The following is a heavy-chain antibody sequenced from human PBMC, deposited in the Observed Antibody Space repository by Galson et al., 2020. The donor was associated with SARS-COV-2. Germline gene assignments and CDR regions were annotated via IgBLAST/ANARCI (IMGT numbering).Heavy chain of an antibody. D-gene: IGHD6-19*01. J-gene: IGHJ5*01. CDR2: IIENGADT. CDR1: GFTFSSYA. Sequence: GGSLRLSCAASGFTFSSYAMTWLRHAPGQGLERVSTIIENGADTFYADPVSGRFTISSDNFKETLYLQMNSLRADGTAVYYCTKDYRVRSDWFVSWGQGTPVIVSS. V-gene: IGHV3-23*01. CDR3: TKDYRVRSDWFVS.